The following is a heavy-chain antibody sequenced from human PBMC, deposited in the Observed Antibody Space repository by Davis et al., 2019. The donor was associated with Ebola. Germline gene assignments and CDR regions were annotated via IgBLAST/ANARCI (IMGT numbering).Heavy chain of an antibody. CDR2: INTNSGNP. V-gene: IGHV7-4-1*02. D-gene: IGHD5-24*01. Sequence: AASVKVSCKASGYIFTTYAMHWVRQAPGQGLEWMGWINTNSGNPTYAQGFTGRFVFSLDTSVSTAYLQWSSLKASDTAMYYCARHDPEMATINGPSLYYWGQGTLVTVSS. CDR1: GYIFTTYA. CDR3: ARHDPEMATINGPSLYY. J-gene: IGHJ4*02.